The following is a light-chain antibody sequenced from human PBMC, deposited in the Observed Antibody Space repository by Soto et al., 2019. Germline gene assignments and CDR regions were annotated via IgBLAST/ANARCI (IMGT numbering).Light chain of an antibody. Sequence: EIVLTQSPGTLSLSPGERATLSCRASQSVSNNYLAWYQQKPGQSPRLLIYGASSRATGIPDRFSGSASGTDFPLTISRLEPEDFAVYYRQQYGSSRTFGQGTKGDIK. CDR2: GAS. CDR1: QSVSNNY. CDR3: QQYGSSRT. V-gene: IGKV3-20*01. J-gene: IGKJ1*01.